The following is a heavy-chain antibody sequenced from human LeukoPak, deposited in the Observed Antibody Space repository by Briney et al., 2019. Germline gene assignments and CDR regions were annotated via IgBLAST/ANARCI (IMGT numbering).Heavy chain of an antibody. CDR2: INHSGST. J-gene: IGHJ4*02. V-gene: IGHV4-34*01. CDR1: GGSFSGYY. D-gene: IGHD6-13*01. Sequence: KTSETLSLTCAVYGGSFSGYYWSWIRQPPGKGLEWIGEINHSGSTNYNLSLKSRVTISVDTSKNQFSLKLSSVTAADTAVYYCARGPSLWTPYSSSWYGNWGQGTLVTVSS. CDR3: ARGPSLWTPYSSSWYGN.